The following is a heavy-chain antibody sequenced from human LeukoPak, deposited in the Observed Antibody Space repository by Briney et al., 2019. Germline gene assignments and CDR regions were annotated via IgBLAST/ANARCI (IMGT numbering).Heavy chain of an antibody. CDR1: GGSISSGSYY. CDR2: IYTSGST. CDR3: VRGAYYYDSSGYKGAFDI. V-gene: IGHV4-61*02. J-gene: IGHJ3*02. D-gene: IGHD3-22*01. Sequence: SETLSLTCTVSGGSISSGSYYWSWIRQPAGKGLEWIGRIYTSGSTNYNPSLKSRVTMSVDTSKNQFSLKLSSVTAADTAVYYCVRGAYYYDSSGYKGAFDIWGQGTMVTVSS.